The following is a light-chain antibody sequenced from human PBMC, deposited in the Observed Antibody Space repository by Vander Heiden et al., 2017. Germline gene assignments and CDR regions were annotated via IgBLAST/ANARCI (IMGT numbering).Light chain of an antibody. CDR3: QKANSFHQT. V-gene: IGKV1-12*01. J-gene: IGKJ2*01. CDR1: QGISSW. Sequence: DIQMTQSPSSVSASVGDRVTITCRASQGISSWLARYQQKPGKAPKLLIYAASRLQSGVPSRFSGSGSGTDFTLNIRSLQPEDFATYYCQKANSFHQTCGQGTKPEIK. CDR2: AAS.